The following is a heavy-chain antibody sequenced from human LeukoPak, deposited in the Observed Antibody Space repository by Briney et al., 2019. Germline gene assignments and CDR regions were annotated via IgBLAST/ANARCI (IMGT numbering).Heavy chain of an antibody. CDR2: ISYDGSNK. Sequence: GGSLRLSCAASGFTFSSYGMHWVRQAPGKGLEWVAVISYDGSNKYYADSVKGRFTISRDNSKNTLYLQMNSLRAEDTAVYYCANLRFGESRAFVYWGQGTLVTVSS. CDR1: GFTFSSYG. CDR3: ANLRFGESRAFVY. D-gene: IGHD3-10*01. V-gene: IGHV3-30*18. J-gene: IGHJ4*02.